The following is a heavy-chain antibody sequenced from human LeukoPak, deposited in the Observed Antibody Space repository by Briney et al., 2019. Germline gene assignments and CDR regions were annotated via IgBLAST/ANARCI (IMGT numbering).Heavy chain of an antibody. V-gene: IGHV4-59*01. CDR2: IYYSGST. Sequence: SETLSLTCTVSGGSISSYYWSWIRQPPGKGLEWIGYIYYSGSTNYNPSLKSRVTISVDTSKNRFSLKLSSVTAADTAVYYCARSGLPTVAAKFDYWGQGTLVTVSS. J-gene: IGHJ4*02. CDR3: ARSGLPTVAAKFDY. CDR1: GGSISSYY. D-gene: IGHD2-15*01.